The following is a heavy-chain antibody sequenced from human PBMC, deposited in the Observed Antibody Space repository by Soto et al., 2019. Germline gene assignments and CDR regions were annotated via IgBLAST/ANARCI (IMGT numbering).Heavy chain of an antibody. CDR1: GFTFTRYS. Sequence: TVGSLRLSCAASGFTFTRYSMNWVRQAPGKGLEWVSSISSTTNYIYYGDSMKGRFTISRDNAKNSLYLEMNSLRAKDTAVYYCARESEDLTSNFDYWGQGTLVTVSS. CDR3: ARESEDLTSNFDY. V-gene: IGHV3-21*06. J-gene: IGHJ4*02. CDR2: ISSTTNYI.